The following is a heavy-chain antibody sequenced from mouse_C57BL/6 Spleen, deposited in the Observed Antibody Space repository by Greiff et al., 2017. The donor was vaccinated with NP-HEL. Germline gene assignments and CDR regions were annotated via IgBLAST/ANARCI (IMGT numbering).Heavy chain of an antibody. Sequence: EVQLQQSGPELVKPGASVKISCKASGYTFTDSYLNWVKQSPGKSLEWIGDINPNNGGTSYNQKFKGTATLTVDKSSSTAYMELRRLTSEDSAVFYCTYGNYEGGAMDDWGKGTSVTVAS. CDR2: INPNNGGT. CDR1: GYTFTDSY. CDR3: TYGNYEGGAMDD. D-gene: IGHD2-1*01. J-gene: IGHJ4*01. V-gene: IGHV1-26*01.